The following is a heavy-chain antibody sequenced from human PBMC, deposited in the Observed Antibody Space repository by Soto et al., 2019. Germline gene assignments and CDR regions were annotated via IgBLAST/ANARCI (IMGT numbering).Heavy chain of an antibody. V-gene: IGHV3-33*01. CDR2: LWSDGSNR. J-gene: IGHJ3*01. CDR3: AREVAVAGGPPGGAFQV. D-gene: IGHD6-19*01. Sequence: QVQLVESGGGVVQPGTSLRPSCAASGFTLSSYGLHWVRQAPGKGLEGVAVLWSDGSNRYYADSVEGRFTISRDISKNIQSLLINSMRADYTAIYYCAREVAVAGGPPGGAFQVWGQGTMFTVSS. CDR1: GFTLSSYG.